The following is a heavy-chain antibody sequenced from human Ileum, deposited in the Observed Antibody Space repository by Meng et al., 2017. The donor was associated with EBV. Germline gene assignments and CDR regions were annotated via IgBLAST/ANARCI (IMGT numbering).Heavy chain of an antibody. D-gene: IGHD6-19*01. V-gene: IGHV1-8*01. CDR3: ATGVADFEY. Sequence: QLVQSGAEVKRPGASVKVSCKASGYTFTSYDINWVRQGTGQGLEWMGWMNPNRGTTGYAQKFQGRVTMTRNISKSTAYMDLSSLRSEDTAVYYCATGVADFEYWGQGTLVTVSS. CDR2: MNPNRGTT. J-gene: IGHJ4*02. CDR1: GYTFTSYD.